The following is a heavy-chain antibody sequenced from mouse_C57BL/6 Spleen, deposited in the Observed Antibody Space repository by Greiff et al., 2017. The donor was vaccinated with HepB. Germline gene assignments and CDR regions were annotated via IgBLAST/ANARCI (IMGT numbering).Heavy chain of an antibody. D-gene: IGHD1-1*01. Sequence: QVQLQQSGAELAKPGASVKLSCKASGYTFTSYWMHWVKQRPGQGLEWIGYINPSRGYTKYNHKFKDKATLTADKSSSTAYMQLSSLTFEDSAVYYCSRVITTDWYFDVWGTGTTVTVSS. J-gene: IGHJ1*03. V-gene: IGHV1-7*01. CDR3: SRVITTDWYFDV. CDR2: INPSRGYT. CDR1: GYTFTSYW.